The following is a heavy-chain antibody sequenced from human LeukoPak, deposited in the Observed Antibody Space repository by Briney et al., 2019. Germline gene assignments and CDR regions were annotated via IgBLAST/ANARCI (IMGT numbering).Heavy chain of an antibody. CDR2: ISAYNGNT. V-gene: IGHV1-18*01. CDR1: GYTFTSYG. CDR3: ARDPYNYYDSSGYYYSAFDI. D-gene: IGHD3-22*01. Sequence: ASVKVSCKASGYTFTSYGISWVRQAPGQGLEWMGWISAYNGNTNYAQKLQGRVTMTTDTSTSTAYMELRSLRSDDTAVYYCARDPYNYYDSSGYYYSAFDIWGQGTMVTVS. J-gene: IGHJ3*02.